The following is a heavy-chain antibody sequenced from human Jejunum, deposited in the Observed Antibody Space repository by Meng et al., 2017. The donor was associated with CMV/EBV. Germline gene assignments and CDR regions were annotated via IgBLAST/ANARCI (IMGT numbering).Heavy chain of an antibody. J-gene: IGHJ4*02. CDR2: INHSGSA. Sequence: GGSFSGYYWSWIRQSPGQGLEWIGQINHSGSASYNPSLRRRVTISEDTSKNQFSLRLTSVTAADTAIYYCARKYCDSSNCYPFDYWGQGERVTVSS. D-gene: IGHD2-2*01. V-gene: IGHV4-34*01. CDR1: GGSFSGYY. CDR3: ARKYCDSSNCYPFDY.